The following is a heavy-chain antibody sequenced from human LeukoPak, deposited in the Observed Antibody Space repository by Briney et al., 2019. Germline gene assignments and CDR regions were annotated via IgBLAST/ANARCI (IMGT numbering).Heavy chain of an antibody. CDR1: GYTFTGYY. D-gene: IGHD1-26*01. CDR3: AMIKSSNKGPTSGNYFLY. V-gene: IGHV1-2*04. CDR2: INPNSGGT. Sequence: GASVKVSCKASGYTFTGYYMHWVRQAPGQGLEWMGWINPNSGGTNYAQKFQGWITMTRDTSISTAYMDLSRLRSDDTAVYYCAMIKSSNKGPTSGNYFLYWGQGTLVTVSS. J-gene: IGHJ4*02.